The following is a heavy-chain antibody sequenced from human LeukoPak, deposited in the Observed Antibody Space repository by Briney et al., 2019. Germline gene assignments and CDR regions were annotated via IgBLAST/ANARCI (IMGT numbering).Heavy chain of an antibody. CDR2: ISGSGGTT. CDR1: GFTFNSYA. Sequence: PGGSLRLSCAASGFTFNSYAMNWVRQAPGKGLEWVSGISGSGGTTYYADSVKGRFTISRDNSKNTLYLQMNSLRAEDTAVYYCAKTIGPPYYLDYWGQGTLVTVSS. CDR3: AKTIGPPYYLDY. J-gene: IGHJ4*02. V-gene: IGHV3-23*01. D-gene: IGHD2/OR15-2a*01.